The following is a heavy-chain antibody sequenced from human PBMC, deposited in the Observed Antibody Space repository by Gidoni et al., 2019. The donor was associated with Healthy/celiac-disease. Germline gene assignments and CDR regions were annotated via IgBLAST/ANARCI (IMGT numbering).Heavy chain of an antibody. V-gene: IGHV4-61*02. D-gene: IGHD3-9*01. CDR1: GGSISSGSYY. CDR3: ARGGRHYDILTGYSHPYGMDV. J-gene: IGHJ6*02. Sequence: QVQLQESGPGLVKPSQTLSLTCTVSGGSISSGSYYWSWIRQPAGKGLEWIGRIYTSGSTNYNPSLKSRVTISVDTSKNQFSLKLSSVTAADTTVYYCARGGRHYDILTGYSHPYGMDVWGQGTTVTVSS. CDR2: IYTSGST.